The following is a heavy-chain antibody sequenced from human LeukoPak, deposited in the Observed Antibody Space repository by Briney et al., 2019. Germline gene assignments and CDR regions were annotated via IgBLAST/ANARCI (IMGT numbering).Heavy chain of an antibody. Sequence: PSETLSLTCTVSGRSIRSVYWNWIRQSAGKGLEWIGRIYATDLTNYNPSLKSRVTLSVDMSKNELSLTLKSVTAADTAVYYCARGFGSGTSPIDLWGQGARVIVSS. V-gene: IGHV4-4*07. CDR3: ARGFGSGTSPIDL. J-gene: IGHJ5*02. CDR2: IYATDLT. D-gene: IGHD3-10*01. CDR1: GRSIRSVY.